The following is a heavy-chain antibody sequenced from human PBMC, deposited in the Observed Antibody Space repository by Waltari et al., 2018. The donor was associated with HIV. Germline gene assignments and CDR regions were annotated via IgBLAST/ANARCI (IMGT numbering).Heavy chain of an antibody. Sequence: EVKLVECGGGLVKPGGSLRLSCAASGFTFSSSGMNWVRQAPGKGRGGDACISSRSSYIYYADSVKGRFTISRDNAKNSLYLQMNSLRAEDTAVYYCARVWGQLGSDYYYYYGMDVWGQGTTVTVSS. D-gene: IGHD6-13*01. CDR3: ARVWGQLGSDYYYYYGMDV. V-gene: IGHV3-21*01. J-gene: IGHJ6*02. CDR1: GFTFSSSG. CDR2: ISSRSSYI.